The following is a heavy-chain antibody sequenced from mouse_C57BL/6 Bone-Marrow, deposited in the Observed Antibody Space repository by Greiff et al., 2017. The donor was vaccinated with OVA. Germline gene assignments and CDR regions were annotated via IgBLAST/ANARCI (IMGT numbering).Heavy chain of an antibody. D-gene: IGHD1-1*01. CDR1: GYSITSGYY. V-gene: IGHV3-6*01. CDR2: ISYDGSN. CDR3: ARGVLLDYAMDY. Sequence: EVKLQESGPGLVKPSQSLSLTCSVTGYSITSGYYWNWIRQFPGNKLEWMGYISYDGSNNYNPSLKNRISITRDTSKNQFFLKLNSVTTEDTATYYCARGVLLDYAMDYWGQGTSVTVSS. J-gene: IGHJ4*01.